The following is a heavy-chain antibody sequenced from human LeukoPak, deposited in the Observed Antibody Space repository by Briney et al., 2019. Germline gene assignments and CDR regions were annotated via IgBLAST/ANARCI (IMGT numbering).Heavy chain of an antibody. Sequence: GGSLRLSCAAPGFTFSSYWMHWVRQAPGKGLVWVSRINSDGSSTSYADSVKGRFTISRDNAKNTLYLQMNSLRAEDTAVYYCAKRRTPGGQRAFDYWGQGTLVTVSS. D-gene: IGHD6-25*01. J-gene: IGHJ4*02. CDR2: INSDGSST. V-gene: IGHV3-74*01. CDR1: GFTFSSYW. CDR3: AKRRTPGGQRAFDY.